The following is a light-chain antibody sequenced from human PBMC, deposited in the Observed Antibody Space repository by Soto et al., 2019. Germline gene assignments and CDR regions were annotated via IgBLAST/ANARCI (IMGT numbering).Light chain of an antibody. J-gene: IGKJ3*01. V-gene: IGKV1-39*01. Sequence: DIQMTQSPSSLSASVGDRVTITCRASQTISSYLNWYQQKPGKAPKLLIYAASSLQRGVPSRFSGSGSGTDFTLTIISLQPEDFATYYCQQSYTTPFTFGPGTKVD. CDR2: AAS. CDR3: QQSYTTPFT. CDR1: QTISSY.